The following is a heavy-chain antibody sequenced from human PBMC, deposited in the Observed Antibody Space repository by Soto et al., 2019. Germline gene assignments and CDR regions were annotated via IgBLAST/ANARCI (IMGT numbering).Heavy chain of an antibody. D-gene: IGHD3-10*01. Sequence: QVQLQESGPGRVKPSETLSLTCTVSDDSSSNYKWSWIRQPPGRRLELIGYIDSNGGTSYNPALQSRVNMSIDTATKQLCLKLSSVTAADTGVYYCGRRGFGRLHGLVGVWGQGTTVTVSS. J-gene: IGHJ6*02. CDR2: IDSNGGT. V-gene: IGHV4-59*08. CDR1: DDSSSNYK. CDR3: GRRGFGRLHGLVGV.